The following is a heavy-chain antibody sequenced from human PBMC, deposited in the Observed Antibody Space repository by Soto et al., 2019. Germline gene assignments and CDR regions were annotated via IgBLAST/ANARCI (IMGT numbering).Heavy chain of an antibody. CDR2: INPSGGST. J-gene: IGHJ4*02. CDR3: AREDLISMRDYYFTY. CDR1: GYTFTNYY. V-gene: IGHV1-46*01. D-gene: IGHD3-22*01. Sequence: ASVKVSCKASGYTFTNYYIHWVRQAPGQGLEWMGIINPSGGSTSYAQRFRGRVTMTRDTSTSTVCTDLSGLRSEDTAVYYCAREDLISMRDYYFTYWGQGSMVTVSS.